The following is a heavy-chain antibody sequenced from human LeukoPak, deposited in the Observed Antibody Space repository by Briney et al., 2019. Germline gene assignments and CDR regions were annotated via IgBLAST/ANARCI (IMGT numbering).Heavy chain of an antibody. CDR3: ARHSLERFVVVTAMRRRGHAFDI. V-gene: IGHV4-34*01. CDR2: INHRGST. J-gene: IGHJ3*02. CDR1: GGSFSGYY. D-gene: IGHD2-21*02. Sequence: SSETLSLTCAVYGGSFSGYYWSWIRQPPGKGGEWIGEINHRGSTNYNRSLKRRVTISVDTSKNQFSLKRSSVTAADTAVYYCARHSLERFVVVTAMRRRGHAFDIWGQGTMVTVSS.